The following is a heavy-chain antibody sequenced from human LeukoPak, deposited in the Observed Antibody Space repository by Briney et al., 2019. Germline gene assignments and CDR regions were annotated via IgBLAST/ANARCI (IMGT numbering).Heavy chain of an antibody. CDR3: AREDNPTIFGVVFDY. J-gene: IGHJ4*02. D-gene: IGHD3-3*01. CDR2: INPNSGGT. CDR1: GYTFTGYY. V-gene: IGHV1-2*04. Sequence: ASVKVSCKASGYTFTGYYMHWVRQAPGQGLEWMGWINPNSGGTNYAQKFQGWVTMTRDTSISTAYMELSRLRSDDTAVYYCAREDNPTIFGVVFDYWGQGTLVTVSS.